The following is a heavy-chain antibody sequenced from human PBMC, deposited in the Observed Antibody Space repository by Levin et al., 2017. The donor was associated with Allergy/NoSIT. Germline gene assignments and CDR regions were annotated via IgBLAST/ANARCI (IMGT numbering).Heavy chain of an antibody. D-gene: IGHD1-1*01. Sequence: GESLKISCKGSGYSFTNYWIGWVRQMPGRGLEWMGRIDPSDSYTNYSPSFQGHVTISVDKSICTAYLEWRSLKASDTAMYSCARKTELDYWGQGTLVTVSS. CDR2: IDPSDSYT. CDR1: GYSFTNYW. CDR3: ARKTELDY. V-gene: IGHV5-10-1*01. J-gene: IGHJ4*02.